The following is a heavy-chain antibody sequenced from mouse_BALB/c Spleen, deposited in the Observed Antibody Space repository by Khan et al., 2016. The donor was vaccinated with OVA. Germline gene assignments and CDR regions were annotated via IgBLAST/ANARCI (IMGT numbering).Heavy chain of an antibody. CDR2: ISSDGDYT. D-gene: IGHD2-1*01. Sequence: EVELVESGGGLVKPGGSLKLSCAASGFTFSTYAMSWVRQTPEKRLEWVATISSDGDYTYFPDNLKGRVTISRDNAKNTLCLQMTSLRSEDTAMYYCARSPYGKFAYCGQGTLVTVSA. J-gene: IGHJ3*01. CDR3: ARSPYGKFAY. CDR1: GFTFSTYA. V-gene: IGHV5-9-3*01.